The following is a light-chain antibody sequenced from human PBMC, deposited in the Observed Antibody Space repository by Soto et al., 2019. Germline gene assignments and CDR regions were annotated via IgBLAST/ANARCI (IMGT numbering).Light chain of an antibody. CDR1: QSVSSSY. J-gene: IGKJ1*01. CDR2: GAS. CDR3: QQFGGSPRT. V-gene: IGKV3-20*01. Sequence: EIVLTQSPGTLSLSPGERAILSCRASQSVSSSYLAWYQQKPGQAPRLLIYGASIRATGIPDRFSGSGSGTDFTLTISRLEPEDAAVYYCQQFGGSPRTFGQGTRVEIK.